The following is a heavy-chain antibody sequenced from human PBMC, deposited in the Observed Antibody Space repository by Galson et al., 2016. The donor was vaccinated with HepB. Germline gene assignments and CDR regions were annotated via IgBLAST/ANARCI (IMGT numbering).Heavy chain of an antibody. CDR1: GFTFSNYG. CDR2: IWYEESDR. CDR3: ERDTLRGVDYYYYGMDV. Sequence: SLRLSCAASGFTFSNYGMHWVRQAPGRGLEWVAVIWYEESDRDHAESVKGRFTIFRDDSKDTLYLQMNNLRAEDTAVYYCERDTLRGVDYYYYGMDVWGQGTTVTVSS. V-gene: IGHV3-33*01. J-gene: IGHJ6*02. D-gene: IGHD3-10*01.